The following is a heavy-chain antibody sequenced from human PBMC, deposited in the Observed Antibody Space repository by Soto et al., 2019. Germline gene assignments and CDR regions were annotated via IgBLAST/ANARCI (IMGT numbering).Heavy chain of an antibody. CDR1: GYTFTSYG. CDR3: ATGTRDYDAFDI. V-gene: IGHV1-18*01. J-gene: IGHJ3*02. D-gene: IGHD4-17*01. CDR2: ISAYNGNT. Sequence: ASVKVSCKASGYTFTSYGISWVRQAPGQGLEWMGWISAYNGNTNYAQKLQGRVTMTTDTSTSTAYMELSSLRSEDTAVYYCATGTRDYDAFDIWGQGTMVTVSS.